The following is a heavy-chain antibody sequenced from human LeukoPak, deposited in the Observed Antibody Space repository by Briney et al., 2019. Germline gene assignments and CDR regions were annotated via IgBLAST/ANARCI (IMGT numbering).Heavy chain of an antibody. CDR1: GYSFTSYW. CDR3: ARGLDVVVPAAMDFDY. V-gene: IGHV5-51*01. J-gene: IGHJ4*02. D-gene: IGHD2-2*01. Sequence: GESLKISCKGSGYSFTSYWIGWVRQMPGKGLEWMGIIYPGDSDTRYSPSFQGQVTISADKSISTAYLQWSSLKASDTAMYYCARGLDVVVPAAMDFDYWGQGTLVTVSS. CDR2: IYPGDSDT.